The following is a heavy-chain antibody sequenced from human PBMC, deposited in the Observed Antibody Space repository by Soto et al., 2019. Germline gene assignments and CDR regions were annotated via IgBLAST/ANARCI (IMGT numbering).Heavy chain of an antibody. Sequence: ASVKVSCKASGGTFSGYAISWVRQAPGQGLEWMGGIIPIFGTANYAQKFQGRVTITADESTSTAYMELSSLRSEDTAVYYCARDNTMVRGVPGSEYYYYGMDVWGQGTTVTVSS. CDR2: IIPIFGTA. CDR1: GGTFSGYA. CDR3: ARDNTMVRGVPGSEYYYYGMDV. J-gene: IGHJ6*02. V-gene: IGHV1-69*13. D-gene: IGHD3-10*01.